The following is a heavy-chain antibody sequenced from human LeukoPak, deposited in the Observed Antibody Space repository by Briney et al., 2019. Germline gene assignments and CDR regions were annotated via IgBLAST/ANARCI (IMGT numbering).Heavy chain of an antibody. V-gene: IGHV3-7*01. CDR1: GFSFSTYW. Sequence: GGSLRLSCAASGFSFSTYWMGWVRQAPGKGPEWVANINQHGSEKYYVDSVKGRFTISRDNAKDSLYLQMNSLRADDTAVFYCARDRVGDWGDAFDIWGQGTVVTVSS. CDR2: INQHGSEK. CDR3: ARDRVGDWGDAFDI. J-gene: IGHJ3*02. D-gene: IGHD7-27*01.